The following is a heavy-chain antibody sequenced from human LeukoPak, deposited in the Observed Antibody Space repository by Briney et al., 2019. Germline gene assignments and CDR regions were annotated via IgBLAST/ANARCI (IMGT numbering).Heavy chain of an antibody. CDR3: ARQGDGSGSPSFYYYYYMDV. V-gene: IGHV4-39*01. CDR1: GGSISSSSYY. CDR2: IYYSGST. D-gene: IGHD3-10*01. J-gene: IGHJ6*03. Sequence: PSETLSLTCTVSGGSISSSSYYWGWIRQPPGKGLEWIGSIYYSGSTYYNPSLKSRVTISVDTSKNQFSLKLSSVTAADTAVYYCARQGDGSGSPSFYYYYYMDVWGKGTTVTISS.